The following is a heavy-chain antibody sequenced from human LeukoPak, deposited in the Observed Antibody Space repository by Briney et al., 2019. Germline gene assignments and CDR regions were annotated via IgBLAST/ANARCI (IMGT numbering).Heavy chain of an antibody. CDR2: ISHSAGTI. J-gene: IGHJ4*02. V-gene: IGHV3-48*02. Sequence: GGSLGLSCAASKLIFSSHSMNWVRQAPGKGLEWISYISHSAGTIYYADSVKGRFTISRDNAKNSLYLQMNSLRDEDTAVYYCASHSSWERSPGYFDYWGQGTLVTVSS. CDR1: KLIFSSHS. CDR3: ASHSSWERSPGYFDY. D-gene: IGHD1-26*01.